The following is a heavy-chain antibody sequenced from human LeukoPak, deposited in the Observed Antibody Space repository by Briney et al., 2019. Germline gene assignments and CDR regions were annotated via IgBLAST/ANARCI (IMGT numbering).Heavy chain of an antibody. CDR1: GFTFSSYG. D-gene: IGHD6-19*01. CDR2: ISYDGSNK. CDR3: AKMPVSYSSGWSNFDY. V-gene: IGHV3-30*18. Sequence: GGSLRLSCAASGFTFSSYGMHWVRQAPGKGLEWVAVISYDGSNKYYADSVKGRFTISRDNSKNTLYLQMNSLRAEDTAVYYCAKMPVSYSSGWSNFDYWGQGTLVTVSS. J-gene: IGHJ4*02.